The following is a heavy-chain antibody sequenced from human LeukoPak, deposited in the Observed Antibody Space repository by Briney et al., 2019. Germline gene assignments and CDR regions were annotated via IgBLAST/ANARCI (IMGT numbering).Heavy chain of an antibody. CDR2: ISYDGSNK. CDR3: AKEAYGSGENDY. J-gene: IGHJ4*02. Sequence: PGGSLRLSCAASGFTFSSYGMHWVRQAPGKGLEWVAVISYDGSNKYYADSVKGRFTISRDNSKNTLYLQMNSLRAEDTAVYYCAKEAYGSGENDYWGQGTLVTVSS. D-gene: IGHD3-10*01. CDR1: GFTFSSYG. V-gene: IGHV3-30*18.